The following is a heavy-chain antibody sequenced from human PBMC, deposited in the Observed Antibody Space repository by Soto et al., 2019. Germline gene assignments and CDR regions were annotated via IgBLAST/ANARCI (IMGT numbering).Heavy chain of an antibody. CDR1: GFTFSSYG. J-gene: IGHJ4*02. CDR3: AKDSSVSSSWYVDY. CDR2: ISYDGSNK. Sequence: GGSLRLSCAASGFTFSSYGMHWVRQAPGKGLEWVAVISYDGSNKYYADSVKGRFTISRDNSKNTLYLQMNSLRAEDTAVYYCAKDSSVSSSWYVDYWGQGTLVTVSS. V-gene: IGHV3-30*18. D-gene: IGHD6-13*01.